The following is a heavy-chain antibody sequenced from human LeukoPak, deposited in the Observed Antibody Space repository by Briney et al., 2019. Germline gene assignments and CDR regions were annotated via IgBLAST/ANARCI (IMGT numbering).Heavy chain of an antibody. CDR2: ISYDGSNK. CDR1: GFTFSSYA. J-gene: IGHJ4*02. V-gene: IGHV3-30-3*01. D-gene: IGHD1-1*01. Sequence: GGSLRLSCAASGFTFSSYAIHWVRQAPGKGLGWVAVISYDGSNKYYADSVKGRFTISRDNSKNTLYLQMNSLRAEDTAVYYCAREVSNEYYFDYWGQGTLVTVSS. CDR3: AREVSNEYYFDY.